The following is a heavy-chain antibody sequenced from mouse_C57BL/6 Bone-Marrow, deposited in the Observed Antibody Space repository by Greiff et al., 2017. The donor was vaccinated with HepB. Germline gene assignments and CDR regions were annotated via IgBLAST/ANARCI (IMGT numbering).Heavy chain of an antibody. CDR3: ARGYLAWFAY. V-gene: IGHV1-50*01. D-gene: IGHD2-2*01. Sequence: VQLQQPGAELVKPGASVKLSCKASGYTFTSYWMQWVKQRPGQGLEWIGEIDPSDSYTNYNQKFKGKATLTVDTSSSTAYMQLSRLTSEDSAVYYCARGYLAWFAYWGQGTLVTVSA. CDR2: IDPSDSYT. CDR1: GYTFTSYW. J-gene: IGHJ3*01.